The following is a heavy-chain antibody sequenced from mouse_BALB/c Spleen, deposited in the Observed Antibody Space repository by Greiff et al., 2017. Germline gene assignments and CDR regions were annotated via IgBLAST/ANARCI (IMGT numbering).Heavy chain of an antibody. Sequence: DVMLVESGGGLVKPGGSLKLSCAASGFTFSDYYMYWVRQTPEKRLEWVATISDGGSYTYYPDSVKGRFTISRDNAKNNLYLQMSSLKSEDTAMYYCARDRGKYAMDYWGQGTSVTVSS. CDR2: ISDGGSYT. CDR3: ARDRGKYAMDY. D-gene: IGHD2-1*01. J-gene: IGHJ4*01. CDR1: GFTFSDYY. V-gene: IGHV5-4*02.